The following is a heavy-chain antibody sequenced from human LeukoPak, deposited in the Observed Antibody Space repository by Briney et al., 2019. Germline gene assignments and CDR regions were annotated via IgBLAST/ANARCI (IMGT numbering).Heavy chain of an antibody. CDR2: INPNSGGT. CDR1: GYTFTGYY. D-gene: IGHD1-26*01. Sequence: ASVKVSCKASGYTFTGYYMHWVRQAPGQGLEWMGWINPNSGGTNYAQKFQGRVTMTRDTSISTAYMELSRLRSDDTAVYYCARDQDSGIYYNWFDPWGQGTLVTVSS. CDR3: ARDQDSGIYYNWFDP. J-gene: IGHJ5*02. V-gene: IGHV1-2*02.